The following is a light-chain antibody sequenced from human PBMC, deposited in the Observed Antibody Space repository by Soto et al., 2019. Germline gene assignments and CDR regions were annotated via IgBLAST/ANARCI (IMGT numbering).Light chain of an antibody. J-gene: IGLJ2*01. CDR3: QSYDSRLSGYVV. CDR2: GNS. V-gene: IGLV1-40*01. Sequence: QSALTQPPSVSGAPGQRVTISCTGSSSNIGAGYDVHWYQQLPGTAPKLLIYGNSNRPSGVPDRFSGSKSGTSASLAITGLQAEDEADYYCQSYDSRLSGYVVFGGGTKVTVL. CDR1: SSNIGAGYD.